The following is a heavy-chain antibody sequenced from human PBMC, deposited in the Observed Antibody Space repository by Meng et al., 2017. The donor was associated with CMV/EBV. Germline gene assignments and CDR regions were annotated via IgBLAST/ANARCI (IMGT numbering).Heavy chain of an antibody. Sequence: ETLSLTCPVSGGSISSSSYYWGWIRQPPGKGLEWIGSIYYSGSTYYNPSLKSRVTISVDTSKNQFSLKLSSVTAADTAVYYCAREGYSYGDYYYGMDVWGQGTTVTVSS. V-gene: IGHV4-39*07. CDR3: AREGYSYGDYYYGMDV. CDR1: GGSISSSSYY. J-gene: IGHJ6*02. CDR2: IYYSGST. D-gene: IGHD5-18*01.